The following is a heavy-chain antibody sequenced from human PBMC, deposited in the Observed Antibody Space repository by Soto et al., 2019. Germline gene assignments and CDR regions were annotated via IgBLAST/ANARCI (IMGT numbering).Heavy chain of an antibody. J-gene: IGHJ1*01. D-gene: IGHD3-10*01. CDR3: ARDQRYYGSGYYYSDS. V-gene: IGHV1-18*04. CDR2: MSAFTGKA. CDR1: GYTFISYG. Sequence: ASVKVSCKASGYTFISYGISWVRQAPGQGLELVGWMSAFTGKADYAQIFQDRVTMTTDTSTSTAYMELRSLRSDDTAVYYCARDQRYYGSGYYYSDSWGQGTLVTVYS.